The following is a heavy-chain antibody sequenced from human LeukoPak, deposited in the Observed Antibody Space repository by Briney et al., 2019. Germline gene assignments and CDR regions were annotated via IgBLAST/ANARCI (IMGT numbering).Heavy chain of an antibody. J-gene: IGHJ4*02. CDR2: IRYDGIQYDGKNK. Sequence: GGSLRLSCAASGFTFSSYGMHWVRQAPGKGLEWVAFIRYDGIQYDGKNKYYADSVKGRFTISRDNSKNTLYLQMNSLRAEDTAVYYCVPLDLGYCSSTSCGGGDYWGQGTLVTVSS. CDR1: GFTFSSYG. CDR3: VPLDLGYCSSTSCGGGDY. V-gene: IGHV3-30*02. D-gene: IGHD2-2*01.